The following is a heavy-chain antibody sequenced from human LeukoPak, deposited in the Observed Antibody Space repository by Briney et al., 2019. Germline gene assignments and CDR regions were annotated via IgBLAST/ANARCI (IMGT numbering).Heavy chain of an antibody. Sequence: SETLSLTCTVSGGSISSTSSYWGWIRQPPGKGLEWIATIYYSGSTYYNASLKSRVTISVDTSKNQFSLQLNSVTPEDTAVYYCARSGSSKRSGSSSWYPRALFDYWGQGTLVTVSS. V-gene: IGHV4-39*07. CDR1: GGSISSTSSY. CDR2: IYYSGST. J-gene: IGHJ4*02. D-gene: IGHD6-13*01. CDR3: ARSGSSKRSGSSSWYPRALFDY.